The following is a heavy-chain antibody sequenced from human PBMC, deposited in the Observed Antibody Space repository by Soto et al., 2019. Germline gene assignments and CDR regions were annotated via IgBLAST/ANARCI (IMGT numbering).Heavy chain of an antibody. CDR1: GGSFSGYY. CDR2: INHSGST. Sequence: PSETLSLTCAVYGGSFSGYYWSWIRQPPGKGLEWIGEINHSGSTNYNPSLKSRVTISVDTSKNQFSLKLSSVTAADTAVYYCARVHDYYDSSGYYLDYWGQGTLVTVSS. D-gene: IGHD3-22*01. CDR3: ARVHDYYDSSGYYLDY. V-gene: IGHV4-34*01. J-gene: IGHJ4*02.